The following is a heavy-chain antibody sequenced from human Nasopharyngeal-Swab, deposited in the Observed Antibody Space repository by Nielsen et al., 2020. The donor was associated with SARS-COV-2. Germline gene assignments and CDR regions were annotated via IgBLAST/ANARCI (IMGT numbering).Heavy chain of an antibody. J-gene: IGHJ6*02. CDR2: IYYSGST. D-gene: IGHD6-13*01. V-gene: IGHV4-39*01. Sequence: WIRQPPGKGLEWIGSIYYSGSTYYNPSLKSRVTISVDTSKNQFSLKLSSVTAADTAVYYCARHYSSSWTNYYYYSMDVWGQGTTVTVSS. CDR3: ARHYSSSWTNYYYYSMDV.